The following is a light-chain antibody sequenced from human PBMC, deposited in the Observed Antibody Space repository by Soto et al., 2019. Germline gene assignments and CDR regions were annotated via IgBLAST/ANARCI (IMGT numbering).Light chain of an antibody. V-gene: IGLV1-44*01. J-gene: IGLJ2*01. CDR2: SNY. CDR1: NSNIGSNP. CDR3: AAWDDRVSDML. Sequence: QSVLTQPPSASGTPGQRVTIPCSGSNSNIGSNPVHWYQQFPGTAPTVLIYSNYQRPSGVPDRFSGSKSGTSASMANSRLQSADEADYYCAAWDDRVSDMLFGGGTKGTVL.